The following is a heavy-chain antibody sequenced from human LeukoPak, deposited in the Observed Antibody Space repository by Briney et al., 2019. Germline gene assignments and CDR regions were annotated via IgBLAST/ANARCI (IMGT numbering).Heavy chain of an antibody. V-gene: IGHV3-23*01. CDR3: AKDPTAYFDY. J-gene: IGHJ4*02. D-gene: IGHD4-17*01. CDR1: GFTFSSYA. Sequence: GGSLRLSCAASGFTFSSYAMSWVRQAPGKGLEWVSAIGGSGGSTYFADSVKGRFTISRDNSKNTLYLQMNSLRAEDTAVYYCAKDPTAYFDYWGQGTLVTVSS. CDR2: IGGSGGST.